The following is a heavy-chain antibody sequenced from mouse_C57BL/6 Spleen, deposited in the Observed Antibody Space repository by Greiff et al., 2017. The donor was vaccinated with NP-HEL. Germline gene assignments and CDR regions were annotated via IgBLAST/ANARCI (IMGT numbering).Heavy chain of an antibody. CDR2: IDPSDSET. D-gene: IGHD1-3*01. V-gene: IGHV1-52*01. J-gene: IGHJ4*01. CDR1: GYTFTSYW. CDR3: ARRGIYDYEGMDY. Sequence: QVHVKQPWAELVRPGSSVKLSCKASGYTFTSYWMHWVKQRPMQGLEWIGNIDPSDSETHYNQKFKDKATLTVDKSSSTAYMQLSSLTSEDSAVYYCARRGIYDYEGMDYWGQGTSVTVSS.